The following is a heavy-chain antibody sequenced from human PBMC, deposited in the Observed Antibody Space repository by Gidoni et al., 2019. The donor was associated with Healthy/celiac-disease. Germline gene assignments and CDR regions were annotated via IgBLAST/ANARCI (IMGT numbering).Heavy chain of an antibody. CDR1: GGTFSSYA. CDR2: IIPIFGTA. Sequence: QVQLVQSGAEVKKPGSSVKVSCKASGGTFSSYAISWVRQAPGQGLEWMGGIIPIFGTANYAQKFQGRVTITADESTSTAYMELSSLRSEDTAVYYCARAPSRITMVQGVIIGWFDPWGQGTLVTVSS. D-gene: IGHD3-10*01. J-gene: IGHJ5*02. CDR3: ARAPSRITMVQGVIIGWFDP. V-gene: IGHV1-69*01.